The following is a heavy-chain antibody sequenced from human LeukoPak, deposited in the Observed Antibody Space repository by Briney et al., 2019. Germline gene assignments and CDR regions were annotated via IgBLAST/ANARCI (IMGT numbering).Heavy chain of an antibody. CDR1: GFTFSNYG. D-gene: IGHD3-3*01. J-gene: IGHJ4*02. CDR3: ARARGFFEYIDY. Sequence: GGSLRLSCAASGFTFSNYGLSWVRQAPGKGLEWASSITHNGGRTYYADSVKGRFTISRDNSKNTLYLQMNSLRAEDTAVYYCARARGFFEYIDYWGQGTLVTVSS. CDR2: ITHNGGRT. V-gene: IGHV3-23*01.